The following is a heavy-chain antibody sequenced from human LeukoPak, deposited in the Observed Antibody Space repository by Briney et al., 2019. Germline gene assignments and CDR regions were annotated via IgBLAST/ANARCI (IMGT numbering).Heavy chain of an antibody. CDR2: INPNSGGT. J-gene: IGHJ4*02. V-gene: IGHV1-2*02. Sequence: ASVKVSCKASGYTFTGYYMHWVRQAPGQGLEWMGWINPNSGGTNYAQKFQGRVTMTRDTSISTAYMELSRLRSDDTAVYYCASGPTDMVRGVIPDYWGQGTLVTVSS. CDR1: GYTFTGYY. D-gene: IGHD3-10*01. CDR3: ASGPTDMVRGVIPDY.